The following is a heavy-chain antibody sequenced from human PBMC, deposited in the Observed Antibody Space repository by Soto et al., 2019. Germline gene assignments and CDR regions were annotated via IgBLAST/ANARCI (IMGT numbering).Heavy chain of an antibody. CDR2: INSDGSST. CDR1: GFTFSSYW. CDR3: AREPPYPSYCSSTSCYGDYFDY. Sequence: QPGGSLRLSCAASGFTFSSYWMHWVRQAPGKGLVWVSRINSDGSSTSYADSVKGRFTISRDNAKNTLYLQMNSLRAEDTAVYYCAREPPYPSYCSSTSCYGDYFDYWGQGTLVTVSS. J-gene: IGHJ4*02. V-gene: IGHV3-74*01. D-gene: IGHD2-2*01.